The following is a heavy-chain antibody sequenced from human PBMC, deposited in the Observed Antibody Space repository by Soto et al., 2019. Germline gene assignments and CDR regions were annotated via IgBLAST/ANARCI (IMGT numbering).Heavy chain of an antibody. CDR3: ARPAMVRVGAFDI. Sequence: EVQLVESGGGLVQPGGSLRLSCAASGFTFSSYWMHWVRQAPGKGLVWVSRINSDGSSTSYADSVKGRFTISRDNAKNTLYMQMNSLRAEDTAVYYCARPAMVRVGAFDIWGQGTMVTVSS. V-gene: IGHV3-74*01. D-gene: IGHD5-18*01. CDR1: GFTFSSYW. CDR2: INSDGSST. J-gene: IGHJ3*02.